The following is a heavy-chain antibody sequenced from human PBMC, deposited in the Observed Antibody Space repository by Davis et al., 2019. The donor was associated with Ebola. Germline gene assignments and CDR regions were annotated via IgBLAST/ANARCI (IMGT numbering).Heavy chain of an antibody. J-gene: IGHJ4*02. CDR3: AKDKKRYCTGGSCFSGIDY. D-gene: IGHD2-15*01. CDR2: VNWNSGYI. V-gene: IGHV3-9*01. Sequence: PGGSLRLSCAASGLTVSNNYMSWVRQAPGKGLEWVSGVNWNSGYIVYADSVKGRFTISRDNAKKSLYLQMTSLRTEDTAFYYCAKDKKRYCTGGSCFSGIDYWGQGTLVTVSS. CDR1: GLTVSNNY.